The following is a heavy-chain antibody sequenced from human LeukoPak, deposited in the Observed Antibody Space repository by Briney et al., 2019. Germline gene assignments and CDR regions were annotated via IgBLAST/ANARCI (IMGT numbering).Heavy chain of an antibody. CDR1: GFTFSSYA. J-gene: IGHJ4*02. Sequence: GRSLRLSCAASGFTFSSYAMHWVRQAPGKGLEWVAVISYDGSNKYYADSVKGRFTISRDNSKNTLYLQVNSLRAEDTAVYYCARPLVRTRYYFDYWGQGTLVTVSS. CDR2: ISYDGSNK. V-gene: IGHV3-30-3*01. CDR3: ARPLVRTRYYFDY. D-gene: IGHD2-8*01.